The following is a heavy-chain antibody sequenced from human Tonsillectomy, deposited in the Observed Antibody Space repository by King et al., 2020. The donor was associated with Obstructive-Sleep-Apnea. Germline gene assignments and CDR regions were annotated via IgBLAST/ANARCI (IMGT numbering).Heavy chain of an antibody. CDR3: ARTTYYYDSSGEYFDY. CDR2: ISYDGSNK. CDR1: GFTFSSYA. Sequence: VQLVESGGGVVQPGRSLRLSCAASGFTFSSYAMHWVRQAPGKGLEWVAVISYDGSNKYYADSVKGRFTISRDNSKNTLYLQMNSLRAEDTAVYYCARTTYYYDSSGEYFDYWGQGTLVTVSS. J-gene: IGHJ4*02. D-gene: IGHD3-22*01. V-gene: IGHV3-30*04.